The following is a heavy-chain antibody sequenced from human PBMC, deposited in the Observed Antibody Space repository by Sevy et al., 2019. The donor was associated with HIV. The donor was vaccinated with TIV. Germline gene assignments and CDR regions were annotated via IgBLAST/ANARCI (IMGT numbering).Heavy chain of an antibody. D-gene: IGHD3-16*01. CDR1: GFKFDDYG. CDR3: VKVQCSYGYGIMDDAFDL. Sequence: GGSLRLSCVGSGFKFDDYGMHWVRLAPGRGLGWVSGITWNSGYVVYVDSVKGRVTISRDKARTDLYLQMDSLRPEDTAVYYCVKVQCSYGYGIMDDAFDLWGRGTMVTVSS. CDR2: ITWNSGYV. J-gene: IGHJ3*01. V-gene: IGHV3-9*01.